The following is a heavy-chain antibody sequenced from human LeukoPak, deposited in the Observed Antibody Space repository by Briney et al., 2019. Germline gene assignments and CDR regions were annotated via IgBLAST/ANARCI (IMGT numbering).Heavy chain of an antibody. D-gene: IGHD3-22*01. J-gene: IGHJ4*02. V-gene: IGHV3-53*01. CDR2: IYSGGST. CDR3: ARGRQYYYDSSGYLN. CDR1: GFTVSSNY. Sequence: GGSLRLSCAASGFTVSSNYMSWVRQAPGKGLEWVSVIYSGGSTYYADSVKGRFTISRDNSKSTLYLQMNSLRAEDTAVYYCARGRQYYYDSSGYLNWGQGTLVTVSS.